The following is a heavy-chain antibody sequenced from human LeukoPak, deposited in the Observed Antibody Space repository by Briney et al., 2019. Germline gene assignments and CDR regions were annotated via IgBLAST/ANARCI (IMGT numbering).Heavy chain of an antibody. CDR3: AGSENYYYYGMDV. J-gene: IGHJ6*02. CDR2: IYPGDSDT. V-gene: IGHV5-51*01. CDR1: GYSFTSYW. Sequence: GESLKISCKGSGYSFTSYWIGWVRQMPGKGLEWMGIIYPGDSDTRYSPSFQGQVTISADKSISTAYLQWSSLKASDTAMYYCAGSENYYYYGMDVWGQGTTVTVSS.